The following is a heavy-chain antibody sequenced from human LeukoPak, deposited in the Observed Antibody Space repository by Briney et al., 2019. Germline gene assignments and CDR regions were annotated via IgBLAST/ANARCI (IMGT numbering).Heavy chain of an antibody. D-gene: IGHD2-8*02. CDR2: IAHHGSNK. CDR1: GFTVINNY. J-gene: IGHJ4*02. Sequence: GGSLRLSCAASGFTVINNYMSWLRQGPGKGLEWVSYIAHHGSNKYYADSVKGRFTISRDNSKRTLYLQMNSLRADDTAVYYCAKDGSWSCTDWGQGTLVTVSS. V-gene: IGHV3-30*02. CDR3: AKDGSWSCTD.